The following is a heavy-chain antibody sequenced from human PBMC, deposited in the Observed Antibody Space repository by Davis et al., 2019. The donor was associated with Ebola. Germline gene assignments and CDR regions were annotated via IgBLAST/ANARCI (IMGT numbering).Heavy chain of an antibody. CDR1: GFTVSSNY. Sequence: GESLMTSCAASGFTVSSNYMSRVRQAPGKGLEWVSVIYSGGSTYYADSVKGRFTISRDNSKNTLYLQMNSLRAEDTAVYYCARITIFGVVIVENDAFDIWGQGTMVTVSS. V-gene: IGHV3-53*01. CDR3: ARITIFGVVIVENDAFDI. CDR2: IYSGGST. D-gene: IGHD3-3*01. J-gene: IGHJ3*02.